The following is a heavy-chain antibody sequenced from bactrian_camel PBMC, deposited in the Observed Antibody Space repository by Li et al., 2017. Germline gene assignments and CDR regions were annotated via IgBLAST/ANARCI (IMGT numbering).Heavy chain of an antibody. D-gene: IGHD7*01. Sequence: DVQLVESGGGLVQPGGSLRLSCGASGSIYGDACVGWLRQAPGKEREGVASITSGGDTTYYADSVKGRFTISRDNAKNTVYLQMNSLKSEDTAKYYCAADFRGGTWDRDLNFWNYWGQGTQVTVS. CDR2: ITSGGDTT. CDR3: AADFRGGTWDRDLNFWNY. CDR1: GSIYGDAC. V-gene: IGHV3S40*01. J-gene: IGHJ4*01.